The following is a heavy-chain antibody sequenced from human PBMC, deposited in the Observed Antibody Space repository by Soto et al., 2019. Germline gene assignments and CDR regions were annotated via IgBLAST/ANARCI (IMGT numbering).Heavy chain of an antibody. Sequence: EVQMVESGGGLVQPGGSLRLSCAASEFTFSSYWMYWVRQAPGKGLEWVANIKGDGSEKNYVDSVKGRFTISRDNAKNSLYLQMNSLRVEDTAVYYCASSLLRGQGTLVTVS. CDR1: EFTFSSYW. CDR2: IKGDGSEK. CDR3: ASSLL. J-gene: IGHJ4*02. V-gene: IGHV3-7*01.